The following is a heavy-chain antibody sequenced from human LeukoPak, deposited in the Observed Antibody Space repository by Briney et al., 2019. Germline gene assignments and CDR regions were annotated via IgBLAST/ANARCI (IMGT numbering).Heavy chain of an antibody. V-gene: IGHV3-73*01. D-gene: IGHD6-19*01. Sequence: PGGSLRLSCAASGFTFSGSAMHWVRQASGKGLEWVGRIRSRANSYVPEYAAAVTGRFIISRDDSSKTAYLQMNSLKTEDTAVYYCASSVTGNYDYWGQGNLVTVSS. CDR1: GFTFSGSA. J-gene: IGHJ4*02. CDR2: IRSRANSYVP. CDR3: ASSVTGNYDY.